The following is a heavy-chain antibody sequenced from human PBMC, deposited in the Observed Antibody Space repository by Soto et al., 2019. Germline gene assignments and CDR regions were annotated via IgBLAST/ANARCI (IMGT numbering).Heavy chain of an antibody. V-gene: IGHV1-3*05. D-gene: IGHD2-21*02. CDR1: GYTFTSYA. CDR2: INAGNGNT. J-gene: IGHJ4*02. Sequence: QVQLVQSGAEEKKPGASVKVSCKASGYTFTSYAMHWVRQAPGKRLEWMGWINAGNGNTKYSQKFQGRVTITRDTSASTADMVLSSLRSEDTAVYYCARSIVVVTALAYWGQGTLVTVSS. CDR3: ARSIVVVTALAY.